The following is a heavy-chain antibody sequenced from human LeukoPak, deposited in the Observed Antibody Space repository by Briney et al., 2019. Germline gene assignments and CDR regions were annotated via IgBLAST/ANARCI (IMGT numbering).Heavy chain of an antibody. J-gene: IGHJ6*02. D-gene: IGHD6-19*01. CDR2: IYPGDSDT. V-gene: IGHV5-51*01. CDR3: ASSVAGALDYYGMDV. CDR1: GYSFTSYW. Sequence: GESLKISCQGSGYSFTSYWIGWVRQVPGKGLEWMGIIYPGDSDTRYSPSFQGQVTISADKSISTAYLQWSSLKASDTAMYYCASSVAGALDYYGMDVWGQGTTVTVSS.